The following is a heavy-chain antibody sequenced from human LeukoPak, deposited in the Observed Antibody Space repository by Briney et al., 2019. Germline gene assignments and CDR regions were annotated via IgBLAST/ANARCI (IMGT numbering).Heavy chain of an antibody. J-gene: IGHJ4*02. D-gene: IGHD1-26*01. CDR1: GGSFSGYY. CDR3: AREGYVVGAGRGTKDY. V-gene: IGHV4-34*01. Sequence: PSETLSLTCAVYGGSFSGYYWSWIRQPPGKGLEWIGEINHSGSTYYNPSLKSRVTISVDTSKNQFSLKLSSVTAADTAVYYCAREGYVVGAGRGTKDYWGQGTLVTVSS. CDR2: INHSGST.